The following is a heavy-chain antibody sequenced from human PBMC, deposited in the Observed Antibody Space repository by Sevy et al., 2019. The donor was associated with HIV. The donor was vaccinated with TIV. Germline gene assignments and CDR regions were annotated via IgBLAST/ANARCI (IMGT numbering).Heavy chain of an antibody. D-gene: IGHD4-17*01. CDR2: IYPGDSET. V-gene: IGHV5-51*01. CDR3: ARHYGPYYYYGMDV. CDR1: GYSFTKYW. J-gene: IGHJ6*02. Sequence: GESLKISCKGSGYSFTKYWIGWVRQMPGKGLEWMGIIYPGDSETKYSRSFQGQVTISADQSTSTAYLQWSSLKASDTALYYCARHYGPYYYYGMDVWGQGTTVTVSS.